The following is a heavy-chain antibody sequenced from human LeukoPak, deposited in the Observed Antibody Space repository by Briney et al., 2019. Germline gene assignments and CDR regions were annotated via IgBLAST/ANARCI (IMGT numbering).Heavy chain of an antibody. CDR1: GGSISSGSYY. D-gene: IGHD5-24*01. J-gene: IGHJ4*02. CDR3: ARGDGYNPGVDY. Sequence: SETLSLTCTVSGGSISSGSYYWSWIRQPAGKGLEWIGRIYTSGSTNYNPSLKSRVTISVDTSKNQLSLKLSSVTAADTAVYYCARGDGYNPGVDYWGQGTLVTVSS. V-gene: IGHV4-61*02. CDR2: IYTSGST.